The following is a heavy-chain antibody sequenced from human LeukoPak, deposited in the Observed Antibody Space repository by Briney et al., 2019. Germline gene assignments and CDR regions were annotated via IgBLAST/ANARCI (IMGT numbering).Heavy chain of an antibody. Sequence: PSETLSLTCAVYGGSFSGYYWSWIHQPPGKGLEWIGEINHSGSTNYNPSLKSRVTISVDTSKNQFSLKLSSVTAADTAVYYCARGRITMVRGQLYYYYMDVWGKGTTVTVSS. J-gene: IGHJ6*03. D-gene: IGHD3-10*01. V-gene: IGHV4-34*01. CDR3: ARGRITMVRGQLYYYYMDV. CDR2: INHSGST. CDR1: GGSFSGYY.